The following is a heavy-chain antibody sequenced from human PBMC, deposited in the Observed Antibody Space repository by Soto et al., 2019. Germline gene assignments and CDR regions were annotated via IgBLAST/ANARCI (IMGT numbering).Heavy chain of an antibody. CDR3: ARDRGYYYYGMDV. D-gene: IGHD3-10*01. V-gene: IGHV3-33*01. CDR2: IWYDGSFD. CDR1: GFTFSTYG. J-gene: IGHJ6*02. Sequence: QVQLVESGGGVVQPGRSPRLSCAASGFTFSTYGMHWVRQAPGKGLEWVAVIWYDGSFDYYADSVKGRFTISRDNSKNTLYLLMNSLRAEDTALYYCARDRGYYYYGMDVWGRGTTVTVSS.